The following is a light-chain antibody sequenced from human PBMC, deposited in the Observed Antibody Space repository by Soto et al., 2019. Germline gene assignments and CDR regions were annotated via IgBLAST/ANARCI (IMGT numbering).Light chain of an antibody. J-gene: IGLJ3*02. CDR1: TSNIGADYD. V-gene: IGLV1-40*01. Sequence: QSVLTQPHSVSGAPGQRVTISCPGSTSNIGADYDVHWYQQLPGTAPKLLIFVNTNRPSGVPDRFSGSKSDTSASLAITGLQADDEADYYCQSYDSSLSGWVFGGGTKVTV. CDR3: QSYDSSLSGWV. CDR2: VNT.